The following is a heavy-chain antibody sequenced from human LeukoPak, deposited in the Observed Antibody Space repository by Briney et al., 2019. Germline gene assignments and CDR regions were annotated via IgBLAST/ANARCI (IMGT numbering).Heavy chain of an antibody. J-gene: IGHJ6*03. CDR2: ISGSGGST. CDR3: ATYSRSPLVDYYYMDV. Sequence: PGGSLRLSCAASGFTFSSYAMSWVRQAPGKGLEWVSAISGSGGSTYYADSVKGRFTISRDNSKNTLYLQMNTLRAEDTAVYYCATYSRSPLVDYYYMDVWGKGTTVTVSS. D-gene: IGHD6-13*01. V-gene: IGHV3-23*01. CDR1: GFTFSSYA.